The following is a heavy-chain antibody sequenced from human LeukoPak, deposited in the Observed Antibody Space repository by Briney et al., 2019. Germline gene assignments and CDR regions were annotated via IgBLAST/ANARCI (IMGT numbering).Heavy chain of an antibody. CDR1: GFTFSSYS. V-gene: IGHV3-21*01. CDR2: ISSSSSYI. Sequence: PGGSLRLSCAASGFTFSSYSMNWVRQAPGKGLEWVSSISSSSSYIYYADSVKGRFTISRDNAKNSLYLQMNSLRAEDTAVYYCARDLRTVTTADYWGQGTLVTVSS. D-gene: IGHD4-17*01. J-gene: IGHJ4*02. CDR3: ARDLRTVTTADY.